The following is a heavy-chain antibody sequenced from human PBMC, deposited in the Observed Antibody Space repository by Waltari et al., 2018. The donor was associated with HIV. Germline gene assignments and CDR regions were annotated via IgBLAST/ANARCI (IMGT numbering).Heavy chain of an antibody. CDR1: GGSISSSSYY. D-gene: IGHD3-22*01. J-gene: IGHJ5*02. V-gene: IGHV4-39*07. CDR3: ARDRLSGYYEDSWFDP. Sequence: QLQLQESGSGLVKPSETLSLTCTVSGGSISSSSYYWGWIRQPPGKGLEWIGSIYYSGSTYYNPSLKSRVTISVDTSKNQFSLKLSSVTAADTAVYYCARDRLSGYYEDSWFDPWGQGTLVTVSS. CDR2: IYYSGST.